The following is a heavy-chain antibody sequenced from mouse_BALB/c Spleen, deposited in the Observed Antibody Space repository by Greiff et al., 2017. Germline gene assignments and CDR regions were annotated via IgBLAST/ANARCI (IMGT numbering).Heavy chain of an antibody. CDR2: ISSGSSTI. J-gene: IGHJ4*01. V-gene: IGHV5-17*02. CDR3: ARGGYAMDY. Sequence: EVQLQESGGGLVQPGGSRKLSCAASGFTFSSFGMHWVRRAPEKGLEWVAYISSGSSTIYYADTVKGRFTISRDNPKNTLFLQMTSLRSEDTAMYYCARGGYAMDYWGQGTSVTVSS. CDR1: GFTFSSFG.